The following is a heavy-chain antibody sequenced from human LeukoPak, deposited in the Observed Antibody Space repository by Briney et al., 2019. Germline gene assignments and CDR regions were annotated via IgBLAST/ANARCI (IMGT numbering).Heavy chain of an antibody. V-gene: IGHV4-34*01. CDR1: GGSISSYY. CDR2: INHSGST. J-gene: IGHJ4*02. Sequence: SEALSLTCTVSGGSISSYYWSWIRQPPGKGLEWIGEINHSGSTNYNPSLKSRVTISVDTSKNQFSLKLSSVTAADTAVYYCAGGPYYDYVWPPGRYYFDYWGQGTLVTVSS. CDR3: AGGPYYDYVWPPGRYYFDY. D-gene: IGHD3-16*01.